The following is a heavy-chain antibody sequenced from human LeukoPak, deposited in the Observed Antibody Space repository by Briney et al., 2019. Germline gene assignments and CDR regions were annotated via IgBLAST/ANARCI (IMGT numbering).Heavy chain of an antibody. D-gene: IGHD1-1*01. CDR2: ISGSGGST. CDR1: GFTLIIYA. V-gene: IGHV3-23*01. J-gene: IGHJ4*02. Sequence: PGGSRRLAWAAMGFTLIIYAISWVRQAQGGWRGWVSSISGSGGSTYYADSVKGRFTISRDNSKNPLYLQMNSLRAEDTAVYYCAKVSWYNWNDGYFDYWGQGTLVTVSS. CDR3: AKVSWYNWNDGYFDY.